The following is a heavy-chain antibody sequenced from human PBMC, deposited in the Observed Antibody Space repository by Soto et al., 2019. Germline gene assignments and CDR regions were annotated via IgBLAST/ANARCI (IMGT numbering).Heavy chain of an antibody. V-gene: IGHV3-64*01. Sequence: EVQLVESGGGLVQPGGSLRLSCAASGFTFSSYAMHWVRQAPGKGLEYVSALSPDGGSTYYANSVKGRFTISRDNSKSTLDLQMGSLRGEDLAVYYCARGQPRAHFDFWGQGTLVTVFS. CDR3: ARGQPRAHFDF. CDR1: GFTFSSYA. CDR2: LSPDGGST. J-gene: IGHJ4*02.